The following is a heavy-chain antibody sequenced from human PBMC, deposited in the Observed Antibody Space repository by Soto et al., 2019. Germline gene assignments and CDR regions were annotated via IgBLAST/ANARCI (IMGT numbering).Heavy chain of an antibody. J-gene: IGHJ6*02. V-gene: IGHV1-69*01. D-gene: IGHD3-3*01. CDR2: IIPIFGTA. Sequence: QVQPVQSGAEVKKPGSSVKVSCKASGGTFSSYAISWVRQAPGQGLEWMGGIIPIFGTANYAQKFQGRVTITADESTSTAYMELSSLRSEETAVYYCAHTIFGVVINRDNTHYGMDVWGQGTTVTVFS. CDR3: AHTIFGVVINRDNTHYGMDV. CDR1: GGTFSSYA.